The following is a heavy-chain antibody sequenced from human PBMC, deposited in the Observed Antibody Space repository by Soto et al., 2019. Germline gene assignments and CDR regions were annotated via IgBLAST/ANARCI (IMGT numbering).Heavy chain of an antibody. CDR2: IYYSGST. D-gene: IGHD2-2*01. CDR3: ARDVRCSSTSCLWDYYGMDV. Sequence: TLSLTCTVSGGSISSGGYYWSWIRQHPGKGLEWIGYIYYSGSTYYNPSLKSRVTISVDTSKNQFSLKLSSVTAADTAVYYCARDVRCSSTSCLWDYYGMDVWGQGTTVTVSS. J-gene: IGHJ6*02. CDR1: GGSISSGGYY. V-gene: IGHV4-31*03.